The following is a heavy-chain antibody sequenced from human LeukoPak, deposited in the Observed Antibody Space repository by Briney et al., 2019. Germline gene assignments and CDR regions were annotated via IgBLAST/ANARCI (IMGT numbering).Heavy chain of an antibody. CDR2: ISSSSSTI. Sequence: GGPLRLSCAASGFPFSSYSVNWVRQAPGKGLEWVSYISSSSSTIYYADSVKGRFTISRDNAKNSLYLQLNSLRAEDTAVYYCARGSPPDYWGQGTLVTVSS. J-gene: IGHJ4*02. V-gene: IGHV3-48*04. CDR3: ARGSPPDY. D-gene: IGHD2-15*01. CDR1: GFPFSSYS.